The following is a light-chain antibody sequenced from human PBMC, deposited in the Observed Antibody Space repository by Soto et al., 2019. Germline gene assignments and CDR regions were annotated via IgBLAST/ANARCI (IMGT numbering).Light chain of an antibody. CDR2: RTS. Sequence: EILMTQSPATLSVSPGERATLSCRASQSISSHLAWYQQKPGQAPRLLMFRTSSRATGLPARFSGSGSGTEFNLTISSLQSEDFGVYYCQQYNNWPRATFGGGTKVDIK. V-gene: IGKV3-15*01. CDR3: QQYNNWPRAT. J-gene: IGKJ4*01. CDR1: QSISSH.